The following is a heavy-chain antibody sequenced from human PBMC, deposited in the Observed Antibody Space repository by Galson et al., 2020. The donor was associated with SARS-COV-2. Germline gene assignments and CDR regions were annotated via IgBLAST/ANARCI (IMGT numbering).Heavy chain of an antibody. J-gene: IGHJ4*02. D-gene: IGHD3-3*02. V-gene: IGHV4-59*08. Sequence: SQTLSLTCTVTRGSISGHYWSWIRQPPGKGLEWLGYVSDSGSANYTPSLKSRVTISLDTPKKQFSLKVKSATAADTAVDYCAKLAEGHRTSEDYWGQGTRGTGSS. CDR1: RGSISGHY. CDR2: VSDSGSA. CDR3: AKLAEGHRTSEDY.